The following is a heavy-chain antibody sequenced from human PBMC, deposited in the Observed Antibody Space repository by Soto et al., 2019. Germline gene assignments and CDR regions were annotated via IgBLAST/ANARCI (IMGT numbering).Heavy chain of an antibody. CDR3: ARDRRYCSSTSCYYYYYYMDV. D-gene: IGHD2-2*01. CDR1: GFTFSSYW. J-gene: IGHJ6*03. CDR2: IKQDGSEK. Sequence: GGSLRLSCAASGFTFSSYWMSWVRQAPGKGLEWVANIKQDGSEKYYVDFVKGRFTISRDNAKNSLYLQMNSLRAEDTAVYYCARDRRYCSSTSCYYYYYYMDVWGKGTTVTVSS. V-gene: IGHV3-7*01.